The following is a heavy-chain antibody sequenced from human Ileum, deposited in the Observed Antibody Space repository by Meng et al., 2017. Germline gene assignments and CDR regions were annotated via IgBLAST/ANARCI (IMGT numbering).Heavy chain of an antibody. Sequence: GGSLRLSCAASGFTFRNYQMSWVRQAPGKGLEWVAKVNQDESAKYYVDSVKGRFTISRDNAKNSLSLQMDTLRDEDTAVYYCVRDWSGDSQRSCDHWGQGTLVTGAS. CDR1: GFTFRNYQ. V-gene: IGHV3-7*01. D-gene: IGHD3-10*01. J-gene: IGHJ4*02. CDR3: VRDWSGDSQRSCDH. CDR2: VNQDESAK.